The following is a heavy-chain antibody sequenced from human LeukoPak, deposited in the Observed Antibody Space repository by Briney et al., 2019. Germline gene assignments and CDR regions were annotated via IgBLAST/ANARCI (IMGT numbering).Heavy chain of an antibody. J-gene: IGHJ3*02. Sequence: ASVKVSCKASGYTFTSYGISWVRQAPGQGLEWMGWINPNSGGTNYAQKFQGRVTMTRDTSISTAYMELSRLRSDDTAVYYCARVPDSSSWYGGAFDIWGQGTMVTVSS. CDR3: ARVPDSSSWYGGAFDI. CDR1: GYTFTSYG. CDR2: INPNSGGT. D-gene: IGHD6-13*01. V-gene: IGHV1-2*02.